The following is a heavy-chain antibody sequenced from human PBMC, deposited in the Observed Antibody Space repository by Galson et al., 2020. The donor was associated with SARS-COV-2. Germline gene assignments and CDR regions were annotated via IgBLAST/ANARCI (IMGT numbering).Heavy chain of an antibody. CDR3: ARVRTTMIVVVITSDAFDI. D-gene: IGHD3-22*01. CDR1: GGSISSGGYY. CDR2: LYYSGST. V-gene: IGHV4-31*03. Sequence: ETSETLSLTCTVSGGSISSGGYYWSWIRQHPGKGLEWIGYLYYSGSTYYNPSLKSRVTISVDTSKNQFSLKLSSVTAADTAVYYCARVRTTMIVVVITSDAFDIWGQGTMVTVSS. J-gene: IGHJ3*02.